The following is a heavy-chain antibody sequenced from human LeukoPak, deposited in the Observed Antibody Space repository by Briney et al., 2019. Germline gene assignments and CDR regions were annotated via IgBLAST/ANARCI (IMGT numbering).Heavy chain of an antibody. V-gene: IGHV3-30*18. Sequence: GGSLRLSCAASGFTFSSYAMSWVRQAPGKGLEWVAVISYDGSNKYYADSVKGRFTISRDNSKNTLYLQMNSLRAEDTAVYYCAKDRGSGYDYYYYYGMDVWGQGTTVTVSS. CDR3: AKDRGSGYDYYYYYGMDV. D-gene: IGHD5-12*01. CDR2: ISYDGSNK. CDR1: GFTFSSYA. J-gene: IGHJ6*02.